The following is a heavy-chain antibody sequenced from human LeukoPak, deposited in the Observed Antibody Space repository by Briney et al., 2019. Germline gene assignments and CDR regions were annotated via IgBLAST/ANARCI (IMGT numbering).Heavy chain of an antibody. V-gene: IGHV3-21*01. Sequence: PGGSLRLSCAASGFTFSTYTMNWVRQAPGKGLEWVSSISSSSSYIYYADSVKGRFTISRDNAKNSLYLQMNSLRAEDTAVYYCARDLAWDAFDIWGQGTMVTVSS. CDR1: GFTFSTYT. J-gene: IGHJ3*02. CDR2: ISSSSSYI. CDR3: ARDLAWDAFDI.